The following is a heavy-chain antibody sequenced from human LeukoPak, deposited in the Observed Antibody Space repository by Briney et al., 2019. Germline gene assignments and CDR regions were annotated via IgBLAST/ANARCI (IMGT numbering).Heavy chain of an antibody. CDR3: ARHGGSYSFDW. CDR1: GRSISSYY. CDR2: FSYIENT. V-gene: IGHV4-59*08. D-gene: IGHD1-26*01. J-gene: IGHJ4*02. Sequence: PSETLSLTCTVSGRSISSYYWSWIRQPPGKGLEWIGYFSYIENTNYNPSLKSRVTISVDTSKNQFSLKLTSVTAADTAVYYCARHGGSYSFDWWGQGTLVTVSS.